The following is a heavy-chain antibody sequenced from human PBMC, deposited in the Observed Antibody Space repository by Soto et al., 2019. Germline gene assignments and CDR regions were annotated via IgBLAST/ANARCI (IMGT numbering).Heavy chain of an antibody. J-gene: IGHJ5*02. CDR1: GGSISSSNW. Sequence: QVQLQESGPGLVKPSGTLSLTCAVSGGSISSSNWWSWVRQPPGKGLEWIGEIYHSGSTNYNPSLKSRVTISVDKSKNQFSLKLSSVTAADTAVYYCASTGYCSSTSCQVDWFDPWGQGTLVTVSS. CDR3: ASTGYCSSTSCQVDWFDP. D-gene: IGHD2-2*01. CDR2: IYHSGST. V-gene: IGHV4-4*02.